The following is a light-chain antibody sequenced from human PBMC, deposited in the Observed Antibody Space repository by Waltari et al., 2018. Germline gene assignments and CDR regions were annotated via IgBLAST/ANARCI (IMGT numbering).Light chain of an antibody. CDR2: KAS. CDR3: QQYHSYPYT. J-gene: IGKJ2*01. Sequence: DIQMTPSPSTLSASVLDRVTITCRYSPIVSDWLAWFQQHPGNAPKVLIHKASKLGSGVPSRFSGSGSGTEFTLTISSLQPDDCATDYCQQYHSYPYTFGQGTALEIK. V-gene: IGKV1-5*03. CDR1: PIVSDW.